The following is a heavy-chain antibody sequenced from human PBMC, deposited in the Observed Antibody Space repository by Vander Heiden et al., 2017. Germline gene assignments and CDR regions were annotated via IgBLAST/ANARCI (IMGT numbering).Heavy chain of an antibody. CDR3: AREGIVGATPEGGMDV. CDR1: GLTLSTYA. Sequence: VQLVESGGGVVQPGRSLTLSCADSGLTLSTYAMHWVRQAPGKGLEWVAVISYDGSNKYYADSVKGRFTISRDNSKNTLYLQMNSLRAEDTAVYYCAREGIVGATPEGGMDVWGQGTTVTVSS. D-gene: IGHD1-26*01. J-gene: IGHJ6*02. CDR2: ISYDGSNK. V-gene: IGHV3-30-3*01.